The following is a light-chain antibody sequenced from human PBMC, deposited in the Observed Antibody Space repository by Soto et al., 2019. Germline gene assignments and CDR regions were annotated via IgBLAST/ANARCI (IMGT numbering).Light chain of an antibody. CDR1: QSIRNF. CDR3: QQCNSYPSST. CDR2: AAS. Sequence: DIQMTQSPSSLSASVGDRVTITCRASQSIRNFLNWYQQKPGKAPKVLIYAASSLQSGVPSRFSGSGSGTDFTLTISSPQPEDFATYYCQQCNSYPSSTFGGGTKVDIK. J-gene: IGKJ4*01. V-gene: IGKV1-39*01.